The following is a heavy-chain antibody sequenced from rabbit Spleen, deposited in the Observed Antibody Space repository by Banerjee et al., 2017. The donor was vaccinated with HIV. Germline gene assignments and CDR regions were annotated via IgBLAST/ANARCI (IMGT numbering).Heavy chain of an antibody. CDR3: ARGGFGSAGGGYATIDL. J-gene: IGHJ3*01. V-gene: IGHV1S43*01. D-gene: IGHD6-1*01. Sequence: QQQPEESGGGLVKPEGSLTLTCKASGVSFSSGYYMCWVCQAPGKGLEGIGIIYTDKGLTDYASWVSGRFTISSDNAQNTVDLQMNSLTAADTATHFCARGGFGSAGGGYATIDLWGQGTLVTVS. CDR2: IYTDKGLT. CDR1: GVSFSSGYY.